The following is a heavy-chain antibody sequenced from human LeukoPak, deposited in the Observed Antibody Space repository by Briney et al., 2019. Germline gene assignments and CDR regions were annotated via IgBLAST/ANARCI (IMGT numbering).Heavy chain of an antibody. CDR3: ARLQTGRIYYYYGMDV. D-gene: IGHD1-1*01. CDR2: IYYSGST. CDR1: GGSISSYY. J-gene: IGHJ6*02. Sequence: SETLSLTCTVSGGSISSYYWSWIRQPPGKGLEWSGYIYYSGSTNYNPSLKSRVTISVDTSKNQFSLKLSSVTAADTAVYYCARLQTGRIYYYYGMDVWGQGTTVTVSS. V-gene: IGHV4-59*08.